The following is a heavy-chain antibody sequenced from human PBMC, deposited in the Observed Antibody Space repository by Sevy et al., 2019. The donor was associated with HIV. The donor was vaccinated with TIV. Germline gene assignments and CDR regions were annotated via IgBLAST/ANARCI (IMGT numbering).Heavy chain of an antibody. CDR3: PKDTRDDSSGYDNWFDP. CDR1: GFTFDDYA. D-gene: IGHD3-22*01. V-gene: IGHV3-9*01. J-gene: IGHJ5*02. CDR2: ISWNSGSI. Sequence: GGSLRLSCAASGFTFDDYAMHWVRQAPGKGLEWVSGISWNSGSIGYADSVKGRFTISRDNAKNSLYLQMNSLRAEDTALYYCPKDTRDDSSGYDNWFDPWGQGTLVTVSS.